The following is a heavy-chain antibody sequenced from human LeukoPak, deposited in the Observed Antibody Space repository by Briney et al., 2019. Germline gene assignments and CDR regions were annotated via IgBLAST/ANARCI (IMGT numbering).Heavy chain of an antibody. V-gene: IGHV3-33*01. Sequence: GGSLRLSCAASGFTFSSYGMHWVRQAPGKGLEWVAVIWYDGSNKYYADSVKGRFTISRDNSKNTLYLQMNSLRAEDTAVYYCAREGSDDGSYYFDYWGQGTLVTASS. CDR1: GFTFSSYG. J-gene: IGHJ4*02. CDR3: AREGSDDGSYYFDY. D-gene: IGHD3-10*01. CDR2: IWYDGSNK.